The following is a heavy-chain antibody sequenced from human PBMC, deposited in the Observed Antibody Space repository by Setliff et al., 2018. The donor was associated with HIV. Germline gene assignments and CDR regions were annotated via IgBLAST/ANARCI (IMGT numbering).Heavy chain of an antibody. CDR3: ATDQGRGGGDYYFDY. D-gene: IGHD2-21*02. CDR1: GYTFSNYD. V-gene: IGHV1-8*02. CDR2: MNPNSGNT. J-gene: IGHJ4*02. Sequence: GASVKVSCKASGYTFSNYDINWVRQATGQGLEWMGWMNPNSGNTGYAEKFQGRVTITADTSIDTAYMELSSLTSEDTAVYYCATDQGRGGGDYYFDYWGQGTLVTVSS.